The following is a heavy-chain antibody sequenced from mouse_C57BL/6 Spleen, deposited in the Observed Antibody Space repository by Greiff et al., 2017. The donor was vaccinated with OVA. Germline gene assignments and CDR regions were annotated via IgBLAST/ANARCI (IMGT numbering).Heavy chain of an antibody. CDR2: FYPGSGSI. CDR3: GRHEEGNYLTY. Sequence: VQGVESGAELVKPGASVKLSCKASGYTFTEYTIHWVKQRSGQGLEWIGWFYPGSGSIKYNEKFKDKATLTADKSSRTVYMELSRLTAEDSAVYFCGRHEEGNYLTYWGQGTLVTVSA. J-gene: IGHJ3*01. V-gene: IGHV1-62-2*01. CDR1: GYTFTEYT. D-gene: IGHD2-1*01.